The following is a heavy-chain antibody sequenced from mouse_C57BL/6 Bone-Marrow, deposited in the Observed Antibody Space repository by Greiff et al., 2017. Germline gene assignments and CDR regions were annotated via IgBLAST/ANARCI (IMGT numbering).Heavy chain of an antibody. D-gene: IGHD1-1*01. J-gene: IGHJ1*03. CDR3: ARVADVYWYFDV. V-gene: IGHV5-4*03. CDR2: ISDGGSYT. Sequence: EVMLVESGGGLVKPGGSLKLSCAASGFTFSSYAMSWVRQTPEKRLEWVATISDGGSYTYYPDNVKGRFTISRDNAKNNLYLQMSHLKSEDTAMYYCARVADVYWYFDVWGTGTTVTVSS. CDR1: GFTFSSYA.